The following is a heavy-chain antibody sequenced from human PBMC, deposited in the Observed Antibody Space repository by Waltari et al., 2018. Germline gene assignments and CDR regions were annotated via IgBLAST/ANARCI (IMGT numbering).Heavy chain of an antibody. V-gene: IGHV4-39*07. J-gene: IGHJ3*02. CDR3: AKVTYGGNVGNAFDI. CDR2: IYYSGST. D-gene: IGHD2-15*01. Sequence: QLQLQESGPGLVKPSETLSLTCTVSGGSISSSSYYWGWIRQPPGKGLEWIGSIYYSGSTYYNPSLKSRVTISVDTSKNQFSLKLSSVTAADTAVYYCAKVTYGGNVGNAFDIWGQGTMVTVSS. CDR1: GGSISSSSYY.